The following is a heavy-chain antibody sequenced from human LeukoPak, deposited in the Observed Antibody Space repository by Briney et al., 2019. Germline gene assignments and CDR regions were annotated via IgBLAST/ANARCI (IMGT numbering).Heavy chain of an antibody. J-gene: IGHJ4*02. CDR2: ISGSGGST. V-gene: IGHV3-23*01. CDR1: GITFTNYA. Sequence: GGSLRHSCAASGITFTNYAMSWVRQAPGKGLEWVSGISGSGGSTFYAGSVKGRFTISRDNSKNTLHLQMNSLRAEDTAVYHCAKGSDSSGYYYYFDHWGQGTLVTVSS. CDR3: AKGSDSSGYYYYFDH. D-gene: IGHD3-22*01.